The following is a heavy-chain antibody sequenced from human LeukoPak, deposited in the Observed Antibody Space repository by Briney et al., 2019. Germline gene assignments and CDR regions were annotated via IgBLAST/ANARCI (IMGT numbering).Heavy chain of an antibody. CDR3: ARHVTVYCSGGSCSGWFDP. D-gene: IGHD2-15*01. CDR1: GGSISSYY. J-gene: IGHJ5*02. Sequence: SETLSLTCTVSGGSISSYYWSWIRQPPGKGLEWVGYIYYSGSTNYNPSLKSRVTISVDTSKNQFSLELSSVTAADTAVHYCARHVTVYCSGGSCSGWFDPWGQGTLVTVSS. V-gene: IGHV4-59*08. CDR2: IYYSGST.